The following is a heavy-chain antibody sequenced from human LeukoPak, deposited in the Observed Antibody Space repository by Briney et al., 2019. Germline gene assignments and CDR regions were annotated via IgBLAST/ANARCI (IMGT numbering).Heavy chain of an antibody. Sequence: GGSLRLSCAASGLTFSSYEMNWVRQAPGKGLEWVSYISSSSSTIYYADSVKGRFTISRDNAKSSLYLQMNSLRAEDTAVYYCAIIYLIVGATTFDYWGQGTLVTVSS. CDR3: AIIYLIVGATTFDY. D-gene: IGHD1-26*01. CDR1: GLTFSSYE. J-gene: IGHJ4*02. V-gene: IGHV3-48*03. CDR2: ISSSSSTI.